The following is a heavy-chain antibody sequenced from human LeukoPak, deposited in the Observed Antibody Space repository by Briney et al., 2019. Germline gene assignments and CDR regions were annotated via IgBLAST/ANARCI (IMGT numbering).Heavy chain of an antibody. CDR2: ISYDGSNK. V-gene: IGHV3-30*04. CDR3: ARNLGDSAFDI. CDR1: GFTFSSNA. Sequence: GGSLRLSCVASGFTFSSNAMHWVRQAPGKGLEWVALISYDGSNKYYADSVKGRFTISRDNAKNSLYLQMNSLRAEDTAVYYCARNLGDSAFDIWGQGTMVTVSS. D-gene: IGHD3-16*01. J-gene: IGHJ3*02.